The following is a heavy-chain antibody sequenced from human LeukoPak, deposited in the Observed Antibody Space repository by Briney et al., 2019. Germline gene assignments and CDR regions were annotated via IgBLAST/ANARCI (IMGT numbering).Heavy chain of an antibody. Sequence: GGSLRLSCAASGFTVSSNYMSWVRQAPGKGLEWVSVIYSGGSTYYADSEKGRFTISRDNSKNTLYRQMNSLRAEDTAVYYCAWMSISDPWGQGTLVTVSS. CDR3: AWMSISDP. D-gene: IGHD3-3*02. CDR1: GFTVSSNY. J-gene: IGHJ5*02. CDR2: IYSGGST. V-gene: IGHV3-66*01.